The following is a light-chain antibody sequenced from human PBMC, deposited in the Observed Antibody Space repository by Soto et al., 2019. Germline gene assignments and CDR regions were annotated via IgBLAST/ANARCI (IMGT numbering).Light chain of an antibody. V-gene: IGKV3-15*01. CDR1: QSVSNN. Sequence: EIVMTQSPATLSVSPGERATLSCRASQSVSNNLAWYQQKPGQAPRLLIYGASTRANGIPARFSGSGSGTEFTLTISSLQSEDFAVYYCQQYNNWPPWTFGQGTKVEIK. J-gene: IGKJ1*01. CDR2: GAS. CDR3: QQYNNWPPWT.